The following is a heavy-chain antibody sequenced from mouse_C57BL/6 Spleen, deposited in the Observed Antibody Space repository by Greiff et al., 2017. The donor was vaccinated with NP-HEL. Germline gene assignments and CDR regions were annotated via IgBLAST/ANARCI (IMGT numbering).Heavy chain of an antibody. CDR1: GYSITSGYY. D-gene: IGHD2-3*01. V-gene: IGHV3-6*01. J-gene: IGHJ2*01. CDR3: ARGDGYYVNY. CDR2: ISYDGSN. Sequence: EVQVVESGPGLVKPSQSLSLTCSVTGYSITSGYYWNWIRQFPGNKLEWMGYISYDGSNNYNPSLKNRISITRDTSKNQFFLKLNSVTTEDTATYYCARGDGYYVNYWGQGTTLTVSS.